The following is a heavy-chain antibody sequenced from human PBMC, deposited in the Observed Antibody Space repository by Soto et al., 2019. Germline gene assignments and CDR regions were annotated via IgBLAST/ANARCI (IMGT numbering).Heavy chain of an antibody. D-gene: IGHD3-3*01. CDR1: GYSINSDYH. V-gene: IGHV4-38-2*01. Sequence: PSETLSLTCGVSGYSINSDYHWGWIRQPPGKGLEWVGSMYRGSPYYNPSLKSRVTISVDTSNNQFSLKLSSVTAADTAVYFCASRRGSGFLYSFEYWGQGTLVTVSS. J-gene: IGHJ4*02. CDR3: ASRRGSGFLYSFEY. CDR2: MYRGSP.